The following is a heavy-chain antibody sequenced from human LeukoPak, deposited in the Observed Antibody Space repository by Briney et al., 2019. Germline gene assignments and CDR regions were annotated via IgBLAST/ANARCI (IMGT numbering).Heavy chain of an antibody. V-gene: IGHV4-39*01. CDR3: ARGVTMIVVVIHDWYFDL. D-gene: IGHD3-22*01. CDR2: ISYTRST. J-gene: IGHJ2*01. Sequence: SETLSLTCTVSGGSISSSSYYWGWIYQPPGNGLEWNGTISYTRSTYYNPSLKSRVTISVDTSKNQFSLKLTSVTAADTAVYYCARGVTMIVVVIHDWYFDLWGRGTLVTVSS. CDR1: GGSISSSSYY.